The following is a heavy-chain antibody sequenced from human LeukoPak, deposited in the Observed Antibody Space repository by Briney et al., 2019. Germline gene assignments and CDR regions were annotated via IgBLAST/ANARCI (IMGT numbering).Heavy chain of an antibody. J-gene: IGHJ4*02. CDR1: GFTFSSYG. CDR3: ANESGITGTTGEFDFDY. CDR2: IRYDGSNK. D-gene: IGHD1-7*01. Sequence: GGSLRLSCAASGFTFSSYGMHWVRQAPGKGLEWVAFIRYDGSNKYYADSVKGRFTISRDNSKNTLYLQMNSLRAEDTAVYYCANESGITGTTGEFDFDYWGQGTLVTVSS. V-gene: IGHV3-30*02.